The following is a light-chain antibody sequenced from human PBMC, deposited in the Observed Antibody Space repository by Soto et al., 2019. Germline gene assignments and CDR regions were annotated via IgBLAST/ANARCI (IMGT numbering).Light chain of an antibody. CDR3: QTGGTGIL. Sequence: QSVLTQSPSASASLGASVKLTCTLSSGHSSYAIAWHQQQPDKGPRYLMKLNSDGSHSKGDGIPDRFSGSSSGAERYLTISSLQSEDEADYYCQTGGTGILFGVGTQLTVL. J-gene: IGLJ2*01. CDR1: SGHSSYA. V-gene: IGLV4-69*01. CDR2: LNSDGSH.